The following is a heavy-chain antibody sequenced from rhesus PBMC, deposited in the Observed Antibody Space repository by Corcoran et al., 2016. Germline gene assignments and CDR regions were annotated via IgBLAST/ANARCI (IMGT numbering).Heavy chain of an antibody. J-gene: IGHJ6*01. CDR3: ARDQGSWNNGGLDS. Sequence: QAQLVQSGAEVKKPGSSAKVSCKASGYTFIDYYMHWVRQAPRQRHEWMGWINPYKGKTKYAQRFQGRVTMTKDTSTSTAYMELSSLRSEDTAVYYCARDQGSWNNGGLDSWGQGVVVTVSS. CDR1: GYTFIDYY. V-gene: IGHV1S2*01. CDR2: INPYKGKT. D-gene: IGHD1-20*01.